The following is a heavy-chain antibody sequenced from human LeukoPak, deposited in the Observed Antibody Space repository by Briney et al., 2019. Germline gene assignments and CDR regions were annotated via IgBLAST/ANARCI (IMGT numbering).Heavy chain of an antibody. D-gene: IGHD3-3*01. CDR1: GGSISSYY. CDR2: IYYSGST. CDR3: ASNPTWGGYYRGH. J-gene: IGHJ3*01. Sequence: SETLSLTCTVSGGSISSYYWGWIRQPPGKGLEWIGSIYYSGSTYYNPSLKSRVTISVDTSKNQFSLKLSSVTAADTAVYYCASNPTWGGYYRGHWGQGTMVTVSS. V-gene: IGHV4-39*07.